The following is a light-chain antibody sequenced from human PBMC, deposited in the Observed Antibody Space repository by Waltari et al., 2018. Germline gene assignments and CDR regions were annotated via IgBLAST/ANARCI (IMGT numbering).Light chain of an antibody. CDR1: SSNIGRSY. Sequence: QSVLTQPTSVSAAPGQRVTISCSGSSSNIGRSYVSWYQQVPGTAPKFLIYQDNKRPSGVSDRFSGSKSGTSASLAITGLQTGDEADYYCSAWDSSLSARVFGGGTRLTVL. CDR3: SAWDSSLSARV. CDR2: QDN. J-gene: IGLJ2*01. V-gene: IGLV1-51*02.